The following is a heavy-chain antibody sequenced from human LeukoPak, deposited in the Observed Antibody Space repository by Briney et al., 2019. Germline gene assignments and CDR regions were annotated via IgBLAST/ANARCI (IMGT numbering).Heavy chain of an antibody. CDR3: ATVGYSSGWHSPIDY. D-gene: IGHD6-19*01. CDR1: GFTFSSYS. Sequence: GGSLRLSCAASGFTFSSYSMNWVRQAPGKGLEWVSSIGSSSSYIYYADSVKGRFTISRDNAKNSLYLQMNSLRAEDTAVYYCATVGYSSGWHSPIDYWGQGTLVTVSS. J-gene: IGHJ4*02. CDR2: IGSSSSYI. V-gene: IGHV3-21*01.